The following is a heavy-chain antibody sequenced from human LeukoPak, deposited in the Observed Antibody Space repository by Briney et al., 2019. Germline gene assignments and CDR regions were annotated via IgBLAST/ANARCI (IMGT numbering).Heavy chain of an antibody. CDR1: GGSISGYY. V-gene: IGHV4-59*01. CDR3: ARDSGSNFDY. Sequence: SETLSLTCTASGGSISGYYWNWIRQPPGKGLEWIGYIYYSGSTNYTPSLKSRVTMSLDTSKNQFSLKLSSVTAADTAVYHCARDSGSNFDYWGQGTLVTVSS. J-gene: IGHJ4*02. D-gene: IGHD2-15*01. CDR2: IYYSGST.